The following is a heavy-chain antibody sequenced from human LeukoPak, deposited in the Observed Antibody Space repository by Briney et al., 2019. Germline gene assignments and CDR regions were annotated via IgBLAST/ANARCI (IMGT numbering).Heavy chain of an antibody. CDR3: ARDFGLLGNWFDP. J-gene: IGHJ5*02. V-gene: IGHV1-69*05. D-gene: IGHD3-10*01. CDR1: GGTFSSYA. Sequence: SVKVSCKASGGTFSSYAISWVRQAPGQGLEWMGGIIPIFGTANYAQKFQGRVTITTDESTSTAYMELSSLRSEDTAVYYCARDFGLLGNWFDPWGQGSLVTVSS. CDR2: IIPIFGTA.